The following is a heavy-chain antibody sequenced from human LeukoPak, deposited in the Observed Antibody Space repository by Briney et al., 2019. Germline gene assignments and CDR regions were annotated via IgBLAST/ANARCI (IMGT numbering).Heavy chain of an antibody. CDR3: ARGSGIKLDY. Sequence: SETLSLTCTVSGGSINSYYWSWIRHPPWKGLEWIGYIYYSGSTNYNPSLKSRVTISVDTSKNQFSLKLSSVTAADTAVYYCARGSGIKLDYWGQGTLVTVSS. J-gene: IGHJ4*02. CDR1: GGSINSYY. D-gene: IGHD3-10*01. CDR2: IYYSGST. V-gene: IGHV4-59*01.